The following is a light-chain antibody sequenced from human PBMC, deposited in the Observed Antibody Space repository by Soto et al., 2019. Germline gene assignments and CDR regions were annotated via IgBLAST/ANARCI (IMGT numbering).Light chain of an antibody. V-gene: IGLV3-21*02. J-gene: IGLJ1*01. CDR3: QVWVSGSDHYV. Sequence: SYDLTQPPSVSVAPGQTASISCGGNNIGSKRVHWNQQKPGQAPVLVLFDDSDRPSGIPERFSGFNSGKTATLTISRVEAGDEADYYCQVWVSGSDHYVFGTGTRSPS. CDR1: NIGSKR. CDR2: DDS.